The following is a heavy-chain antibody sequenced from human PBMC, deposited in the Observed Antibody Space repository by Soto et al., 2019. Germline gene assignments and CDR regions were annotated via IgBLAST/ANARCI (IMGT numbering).Heavy chain of an antibody. V-gene: IGHV4-38-2*02. CDR1: GYSISSGYY. CDR2: IYHSGST. CDR3: ARDWYYYDSSGYYRYFDY. Sequence: SETLSLTCAVSGYSISSGYYWGWIRQPPGKGLGWIGSIYHSGSTYYNPSLKSRVTISVDTSKNQFSLKLSSVTAADTAVYYCARDWYYYDSSGYYRYFDYWGQGTLVTVTS. J-gene: IGHJ4*02. D-gene: IGHD3-22*01.